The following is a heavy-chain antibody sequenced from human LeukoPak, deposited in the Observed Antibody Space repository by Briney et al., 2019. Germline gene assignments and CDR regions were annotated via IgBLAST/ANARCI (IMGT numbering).Heavy chain of an antibody. D-gene: IGHD3-22*01. J-gene: IGHJ6*02. CDR1: GYSFTSYW. Sequence: GESLKISCKGSGYSFTSYWIGWVRQMPGKGLEWMGIIYPGGSDTRYSPSFQGQVTISADKSISTAYLQWSSLKASDTAMYYCARLRSSGYSNYYYYGMDVWGQGTTVTVSS. CDR3: ARLRSSGYSNYYYYGMDV. V-gene: IGHV5-51*01. CDR2: IYPGGSDT.